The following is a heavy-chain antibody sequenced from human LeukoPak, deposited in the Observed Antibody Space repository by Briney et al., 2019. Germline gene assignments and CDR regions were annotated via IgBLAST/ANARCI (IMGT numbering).Heavy chain of an antibody. D-gene: IGHD3-22*01. Sequence: SVKVSCKASGGTFTNYAISWVRQAPGQGLEWMGGIIPIFGATRFAQKFQGRVTITTDESTSTAYMELSSLRSEDTAVYYCARGGYYDSSGYPRRIYYYYYMDVWGKGTTVTVSS. CDR1: GGTFTNYA. CDR3: ARGGYYDSSGYPRRIYYYYYMDV. J-gene: IGHJ6*03. CDR2: IIPIFGAT. V-gene: IGHV1-69*05.